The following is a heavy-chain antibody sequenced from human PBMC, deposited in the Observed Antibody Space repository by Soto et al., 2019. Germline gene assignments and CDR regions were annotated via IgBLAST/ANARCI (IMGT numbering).Heavy chain of an antibody. CDR2: ISYDGSNK. CDR1: GFTFSSYA. D-gene: IGHD1-26*01. CDR3: EGGGGTGG. Sequence: QVQLVESGGGVVQPGRSLRLSCAASGFTFSSYAMHWVRQAPGKGLEWVAVISYDGSNKYYADSVKGRFTISRDNSKNTLYLQMNSRRAEDTAVYYCEGGGGTGGGGQGTLVTVSS. V-gene: IGHV3-30-3*01. J-gene: IGHJ4*02.